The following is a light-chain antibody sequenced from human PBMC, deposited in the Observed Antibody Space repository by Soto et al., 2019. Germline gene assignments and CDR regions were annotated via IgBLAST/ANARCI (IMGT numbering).Light chain of an antibody. CDR2: DVS. CDR1: SRDVGGYNY. Sequence: QSALTQPASVSGSPGQSITISCTGTSRDVGGYNYVSWYQQHPGKAPKLIISDVSNRPSGVSNRFSGSKSGNTASLTISGLQAEDEADYYCNSYTSSSTHVFGTGTKVTVL. J-gene: IGLJ1*01. CDR3: NSYTSSSTHV. V-gene: IGLV2-14*03.